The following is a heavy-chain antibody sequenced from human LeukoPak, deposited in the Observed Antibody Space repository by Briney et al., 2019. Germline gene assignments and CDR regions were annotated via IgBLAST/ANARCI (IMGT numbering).Heavy chain of an antibody. V-gene: IGHV3-30*02. Sequence: PGGSLRLSCAASGFTFSSYGMHWVRQAPGKGLEWVAFIRYDGSNKYYVDSVKGRFTISRDNPKNTLYLQMNSLRAENTAVYYCAKSHIAWQLADWFDPWGQGTLVTVSS. CDR1: GFTFSSYG. D-gene: IGHD6-13*01. CDR2: IRYDGSNK. J-gene: IGHJ5*02. CDR3: AKSHIAWQLADWFDP.